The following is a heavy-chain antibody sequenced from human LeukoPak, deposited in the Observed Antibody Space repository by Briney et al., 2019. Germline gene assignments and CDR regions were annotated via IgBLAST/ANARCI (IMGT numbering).Heavy chain of an antibody. J-gene: IGHJ4*02. CDR3: ARDLWGPPPDY. D-gene: IGHD2-21*01. Sequence: SETLSLTCAVYGGSFSGYYWSWIRQPPGKGLEWIGEINHSGSTNYNPSLKSRVTISVDTSKNQFSLKLRSVTAADTAVYYCARDLWGPPPDYWGQGTLVTVSS. CDR1: GGSFSGYY. CDR2: INHSGST. V-gene: IGHV4-34*01.